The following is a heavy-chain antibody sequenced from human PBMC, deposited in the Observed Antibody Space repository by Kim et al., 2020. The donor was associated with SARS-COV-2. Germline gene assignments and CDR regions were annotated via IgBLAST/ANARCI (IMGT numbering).Heavy chain of an antibody. Sequence: KFQGGVTITADESTSTAYMELSSLRSEDTAVYYCARSNIVVVVAATYFDYWGQGTLVTVSS. J-gene: IGHJ4*02. D-gene: IGHD2-15*01. CDR3: ARSNIVVVVAATYFDY. V-gene: IGHV1-69*01.